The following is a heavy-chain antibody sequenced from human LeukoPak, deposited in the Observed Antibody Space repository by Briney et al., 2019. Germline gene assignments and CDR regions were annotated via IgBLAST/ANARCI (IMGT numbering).Heavy chain of an antibody. V-gene: IGHV3-9*01. J-gene: IGHJ4*02. Sequence: GGSLRLSCAGSGFTFHDYAMHWVRQVPGKGLEWVSGISWNSASIGYADSVKGRFTISRDNAKNSLYLQMYSLRVEDTALYYCAKISSSGWCYWGQGTLVTVSS. CDR1: GFTFHDYA. CDR2: ISWNSASI. D-gene: IGHD6-19*01. CDR3: AKISSSGWCY.